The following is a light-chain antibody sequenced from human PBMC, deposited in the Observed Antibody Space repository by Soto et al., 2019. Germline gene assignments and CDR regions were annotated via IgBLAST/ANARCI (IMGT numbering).Light chain of an antibody. CDR2: DVS. CDR1: SSHIGVYNS. J-gene: IGLJ1*01. CDR3: CSFEDSHV. Sequence: QSALTQPRSVSGSPGQSVTISCTGSSSHIGVYNSVSWYQQYPGKAPKLMIYDVSKRPSGVPDRFSGSKSGNTASLTISGLQAEDEADYYCCSFEDSHVFGTGTKVTVL. V-gene: IGLV2-11*01.